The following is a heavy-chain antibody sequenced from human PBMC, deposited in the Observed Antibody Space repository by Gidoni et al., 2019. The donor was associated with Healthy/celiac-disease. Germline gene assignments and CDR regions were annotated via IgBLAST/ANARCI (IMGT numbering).Heavy chain of an antibody. CDR2: IYPGDSDT. CDR1: GSSFTSDW. D-gene: IGHD3-16*01. CDR3: AGIMITCGDAAFDY. J-gene: IGHJ4*02. V-gene: IGHV5-51*03. Sequence: EVQLVQSGAEMKQPGESLKHSCQGSGSSFTSDWIGWVRQMPGKGLEWMGIIYPGDSDTRYSPSFQGQVTISADKSISTAYLQWSSLKASDTAMYYCAGIMITCGDAAFDYWGQGTLVTVST.